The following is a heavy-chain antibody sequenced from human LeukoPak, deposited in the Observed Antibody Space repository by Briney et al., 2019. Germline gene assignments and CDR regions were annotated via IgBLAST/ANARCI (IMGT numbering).Heavy chain of an antibody. D-gene: IGHD3-3*01. CDR1: GFTFSSYS. V-gene: IGHV3-21*01. CDR3: AREFSY. CDR2: ISSSSNYI. Sequence: GGSLRLSCAASGFTFSSYSMNWVRQTPGKGLEWVSSISSSSNYIYCADSVKGRFTISRDNAKNSVYLQMNSLRAEDTAVYYCAREFSYWGQGTLVTVSS. J-gene: IGHJ4*02.